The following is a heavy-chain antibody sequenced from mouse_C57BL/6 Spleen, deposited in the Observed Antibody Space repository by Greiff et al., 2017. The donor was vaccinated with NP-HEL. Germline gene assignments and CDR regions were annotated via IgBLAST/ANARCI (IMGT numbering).Heavy chain of an antibody. CDR2: ISSGSSTI. D-gene: IGHD1-1*01. V-gene: IGHV5-17*01. CDR1: GFTFSDYG. CDR3: ARPYYGSSYGFAY. J-gene: IGHJ3*01. Sequence: EVKLMESGGGLVKPGGSLKLSCAASGFTFSDYGMHWVRQAPEKGLEWVAYISSGSSTIYYADTVKGRFTISRDNAKNTLFLQMTSLRSEDTAMYYCARPYYGSSYGFAYWGQGTLVTVSA.